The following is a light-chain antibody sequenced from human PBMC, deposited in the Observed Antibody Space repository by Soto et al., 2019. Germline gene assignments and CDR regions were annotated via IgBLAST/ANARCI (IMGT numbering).Light chain of an antibody. V-gene: IGKV3-15*01. CDR2: DVS. CDR1: QSVSSS. J-gene: IGKJ3*01. CDR3: QQYKNWPGT. Sequence: EIVMTQSPATLSVSAGERTTLSCRASQSVSSSLAWYQQKPGQAPRLLMYDVSTRASGIPAKFSGSGSGTEFTLTISSLQSVDFAVYYCQQYKNWPGTFGPGTKVNIK.